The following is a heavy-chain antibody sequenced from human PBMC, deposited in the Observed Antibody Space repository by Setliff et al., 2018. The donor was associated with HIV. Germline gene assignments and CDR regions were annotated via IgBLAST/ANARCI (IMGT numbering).Heavy chain of an antibody. Sequence: PSETLSLTCTVSGVSISSYYWSWIRQPAGKGLEWIGRMYTSGGTDFNPSLKSRVTMSVDTSKSQVSLRLKSVTAADTAVYYCARDFITYGDYDQVYYYMDVWGKGTTVTVSS. D-gene: IGHD4-17*01. CDR2: MYTSGGT. CDR3: ARDFITYGDYDQVYYYMDV. J-gene: IGHJ6*03. V-gene: IGHV4-4*07. CDR1: GVSISSYY.